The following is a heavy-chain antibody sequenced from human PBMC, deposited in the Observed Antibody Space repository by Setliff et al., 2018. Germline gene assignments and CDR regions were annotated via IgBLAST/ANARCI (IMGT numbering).Heavy chain of an antibody. Sequence: PSETLSLTCAVSGGSFSDYYWSWIRQSLGKGLEWLGDFNRTRKIDYSPSLKSRLTISVDTSKKQFSLHLNSVTAADTAMYYCAGGGRYCGGDCYQDDAFDIWGQGTMVTVSS. CDR1: GGSFSDYY. D-gene: IGHD2-21*02. CDR2: FNRTRKI. J-gene: IGHJ3*02. V-gene: IGHV4-34*01. CDR3: AGGGRYCGGDCYQDDAFDI.